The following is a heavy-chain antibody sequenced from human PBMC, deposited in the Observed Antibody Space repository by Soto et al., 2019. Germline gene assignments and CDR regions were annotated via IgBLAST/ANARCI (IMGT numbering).Heavy chain of an antibody. J-gene: IGHJ4*02. D-gene: IGHD5-18*01. Sequence: GGSLRLSCAAAGCRCSDYSMNWVRQAPGRGLEWVSYISSSRFNIHYADSVEGRFAISRDNAKNSLCLQMNSLRAEDTAVYYCARDQGRGYNYGFDYWGQGTLVTVSS. V-gene: IGHV3-48*01. CDR1: GCRCSDYS. CDR2: ISSSRFNI. CDR3: ARDQGRGYNYGFDY.